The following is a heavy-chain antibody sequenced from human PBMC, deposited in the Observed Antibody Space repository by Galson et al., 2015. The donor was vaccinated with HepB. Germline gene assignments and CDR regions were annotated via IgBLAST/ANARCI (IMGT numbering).Heavy chain of an antibody. CDR1: GDSVSSNGAA. CDR3: ARDDSLLWFGRLDS. J-gene: IGHJ4*02. CDR2: TYYRSKWYN. Sequence: CAISGDSVSSNGAAWNWLRQSPSRGLEWLGRTYYRSKWYNDYAATVKSRITIKPDTSRNQFSLQLNSVTPEDTAIYFCARDDSLLWFGRLDSWGQGTLVTVSS. D-gene: IGHD3-10*01. V-gene: IGHV6-1*01.